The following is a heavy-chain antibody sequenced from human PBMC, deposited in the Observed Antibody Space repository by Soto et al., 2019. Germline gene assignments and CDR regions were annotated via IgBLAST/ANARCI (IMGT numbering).Heavy chain of an antibody. V-gene: IGHV4-38-2*02. D-gene: IGHD3-22*01. J-gene: IGHJ4*02. CDR3: AKDPITMIVVAKGYYFDY. CDR1: GYSIISGYS. Sequence: SETLSLTCAVSGYSIISGYSWGWIRQSPGKGLEWIGTVFRGGAMHGGTTYYNPSLKSRVTISVDKANNVMSLNLASVTAADTAVYYCAKDPITMIVVAKGYYFDYWGQGTLVTVSS. CDR2: VFRGGAMHGGTT.